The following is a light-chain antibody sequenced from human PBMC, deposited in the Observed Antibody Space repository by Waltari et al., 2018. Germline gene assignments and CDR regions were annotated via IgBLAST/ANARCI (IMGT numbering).Light chain of an antibody. CDR3: NSRDRSGKHNV. J-gene: IGLJ3*02. Sequence: SSELTQDPAVSVALGQTVRITCQGGSLTTFYASWYQQRPEQAPILVIYGKNDRPSGIPDGFSGSSSGERAALTISGAQAEDEADYYCNSRDRSGKHNVFGGGTKLTVL. CDR1: SLTTFY. CDR2: GKN. V-gene: IGLV3-19*01.